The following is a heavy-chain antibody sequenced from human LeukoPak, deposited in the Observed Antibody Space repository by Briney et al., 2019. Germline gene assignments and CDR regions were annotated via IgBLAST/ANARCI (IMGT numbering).Heavy chain of an antibody. CDR1: GGSISSGDNY. J-gene: IGHJ4*02. CDR2: IYYSGSP. V-gene: IGHV4-30-4*01. D-gene: IGHD3-10*01. CDR3: ASGRNYYGSGSYYRHTEY. Sequence: AAETLRLSCTVSGGSISSGDNYWSRIRQPPGKGLEWIGYIYYSGSPYYNPSLRSRATISVDTSKNQFSLKLSSVTAADTAVYYCASGRNYYGSGSYYRHTEYWGQG.